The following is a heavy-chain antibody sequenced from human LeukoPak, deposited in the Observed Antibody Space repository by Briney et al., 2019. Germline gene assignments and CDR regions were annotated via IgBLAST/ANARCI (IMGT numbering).Heavy chain of an antibody. Sequence: GGSLRLSCVASGFTFSSYWMSWVRQAPGRGLEWVANIKQDESEKYYVDSVKGRFTISRDNAKNSLYLQMNSLRAEDTAVYYCATSIVGAIFYWGQGTLVTVSS. J-gene: IGHJ4*02. CDR1: GFTFSSYW. CDR3: ATSIVGAIFY. V-gene: IGHV3-7*01. CDR2: IKQDESEK. D-gene: IGHD1-26*01.